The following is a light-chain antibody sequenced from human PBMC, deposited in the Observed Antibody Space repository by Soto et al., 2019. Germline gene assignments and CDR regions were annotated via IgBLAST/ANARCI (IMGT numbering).Light chain of an antibody. Sequence: DIVLTQSPGTLSLSPGERATLSCRASQSISNTFIAWYQQKPGQAPRLLIHGVSSRATGIPDRFSGSGSGTDFTLTISRLEPEDFAVYYCQQYGGSPETFGQGTKVEIK. J-gene: IGKJ1*01. CDR3: QQYGGSPET. V-gene: IGKV3-20*01. CDR2: GVS. CDR1: QSISNTF.